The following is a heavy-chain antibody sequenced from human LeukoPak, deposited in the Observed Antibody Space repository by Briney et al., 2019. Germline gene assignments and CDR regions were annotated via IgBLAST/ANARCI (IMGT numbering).Heavy chain of an antibody. CDR2: VSGSGGPT. V-gene: IGHV3-23*01. J-gene: IGHJ4*02. D-gene: IGHD6-19*01. CDR3: AKDPVRSGSPYYFDY. CDR1: GFTFSSYA. Sequence: GGSLRLSCAASGFTFSSYAMSWVRQAPGKGLEWVSTVSGSGGPTYYADSVKGRFTISRDNSKNTLYLQMNSLRAEDTAVYYCAKDPVRSGSPYYFDYWGQGTLVTVSS.